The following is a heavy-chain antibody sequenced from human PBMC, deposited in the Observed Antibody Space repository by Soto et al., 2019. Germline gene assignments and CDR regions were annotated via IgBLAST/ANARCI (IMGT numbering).Heavy chain of an antibody. CDR3: ATDWLADRSRGYYYAVGAFDI. CDR2: FDPEDGET. CDR1: GYTLTELS. V-gene: IGHV1-24*01. D-gene: IGHD3-22*01. J-gene: IGHJ3*02. Sequence: ASVKVSCKVSGYTLTELSMHWVRQAPGKGLEWMGGFDPEDGETIYAQKFQGRVTMTEDTSTDTAYMELSSLRSEDTAVYYCATDWLADRSRGYYYAVGAFDIWGQGTMVTVSS.